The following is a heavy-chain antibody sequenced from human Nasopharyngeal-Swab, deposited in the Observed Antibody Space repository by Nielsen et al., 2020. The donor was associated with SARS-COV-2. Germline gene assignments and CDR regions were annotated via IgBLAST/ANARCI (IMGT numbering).Heavy chain of an antibody. CDR2: INHSGST. J-gene: IGHJ3*02. D-gene: IGHD2-15*01. CDR1: GGSFSGCY. Sequence: SETLSLTCAVYGGSFSGCYWSWIRQPPGKGLEWIGEINHSGSTNYNPSLKSRVTISVDTSKNQFSLKLSSVTAADTAVYYCARVLTRNLVVALVLDAFDIWGQGTMVTVSS. CDR3: ARVLTRNLVVALVLDAFDI. V-gene: IGHV4-34*01.